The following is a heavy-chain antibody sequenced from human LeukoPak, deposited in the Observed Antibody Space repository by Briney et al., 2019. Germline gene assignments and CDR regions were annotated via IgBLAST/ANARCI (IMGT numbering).Heavy chain of an antibody. Sequence: SVKVSCKASGYTFTSYAMNWVRQAPGQGLEWMGGIIPIFGTANYAQKFQGRVTITADESTSTAYMELSSLRSKDTAVYYCARGGNYDNWFDPWGQGTLVTVSS. J-gene: IGHJ5*02. CDR2: IIPIFGTA. D-gene: IGHD4-23*01. V-gene: IGHV1-69*13. CDR3: ARGGNYDNWFDP. CDR1: GYTFTSYA.